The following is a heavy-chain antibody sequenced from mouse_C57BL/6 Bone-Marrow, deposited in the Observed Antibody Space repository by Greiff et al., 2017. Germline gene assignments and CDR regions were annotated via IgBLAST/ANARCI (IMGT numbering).Heavy chain of an antibody. V-gene: IGHV5-16*01. Sequence: EVKLMESEGGLVQPGSSMKLSCTASGFTFSDYYMAWVRQVPEKGLEWVANINYDGSSTYYLDSLKSRFIISRDNAKNILYLQMSSLKSEDTATYYCARGGYYGSSPWFAYWGQGTLVTVSA. CDR2: INYDGSST. CDR1: GFTFSDYY. CDR3: ARGGYYGSSPWFAY. D-gene: IGHD1-1*01. J-gene: IGHJ3*01.